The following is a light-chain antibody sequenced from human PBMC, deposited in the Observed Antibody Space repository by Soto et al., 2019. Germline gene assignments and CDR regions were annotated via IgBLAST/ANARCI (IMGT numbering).Light chain of an antibody. CDR2: GAS. V-gene: IGKV3-15*01. CDR3: QQYNNWPPWT. CDR1: QSVSSN. Sequence: IVMTHSPATLSVSPGERATLSCGASQSVSSNLAWYQQKPGQAPRLLIYGASTRATGIPARFSGSGSGTEFTLTISSLQSEDFAVYYCQQYNNWPPWTFGQGTKVDIK. J-gene: IGKJ1*01.